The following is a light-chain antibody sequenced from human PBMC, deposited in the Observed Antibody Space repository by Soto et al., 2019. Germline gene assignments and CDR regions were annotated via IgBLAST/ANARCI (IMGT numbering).Light chain of an antibody. V-gene: IGKV1-39*01. CDR1: QSISTY. CDR2: AAS. CDR3: QQSYSIPWT. Sequence: DIQMPQSPSSLSASVGDRVTITCRASQSISTYLNWYQQKPGKAPKLLIYAASSLQSGVPSRFSGSGSGTDFTLTISSLQPEDFATYYCQQSYSIPWTFGQGTTVEIK. J-gene: IGKJ1*01.